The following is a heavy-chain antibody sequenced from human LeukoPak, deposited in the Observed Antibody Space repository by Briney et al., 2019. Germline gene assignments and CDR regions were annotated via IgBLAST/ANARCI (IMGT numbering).Heavy chain of an antibody. V-gene: IGHV1-69*13. Sequence: SVKVSCKASGGTFSSYAISWVRQAPGQGLEWMGGIIPIFGTANYAQRFQGRVTITADESTSTAYMELSSLRSEDTAVYYCARRGIAVAGISAFDIWGQGTMVTVSS. CDR1: GGTFSSYA. D-gene: IGHD6-19*01. J-gene: IGHJ3*02. CDR2: IIPIFGTA. CDR3: ARRGIAVAGISAFDI.